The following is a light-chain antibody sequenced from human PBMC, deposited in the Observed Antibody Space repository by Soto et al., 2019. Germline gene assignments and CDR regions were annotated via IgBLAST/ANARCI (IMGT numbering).Light chain of an antibody. J-gene: IGKJ1*01. CDR1: QSVSSSY. CDR2: GAS. Sequence: EIVMTQSPATLSLSPGERATLSCRASQSVSSSYLTWYQQKPGQAPRLLIYGASTRATGIPARFSGSGSGTDFTLTISSLQPEDVAVYYCQQYYSTPPTFGQGTKVEIK. CDR3: QQYYSTPPT. V-gene: IGKV3D-7*01.